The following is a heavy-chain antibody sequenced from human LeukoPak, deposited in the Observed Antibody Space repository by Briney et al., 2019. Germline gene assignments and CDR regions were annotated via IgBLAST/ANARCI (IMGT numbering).Heavy chain of an antibody. Sequence: GGSLRLSCVDSGFTFSAHYMDWVRQAPGKGLEWVGRVRNKANSYTTGYAASVKDRFIISRDGSKSSLYLQMNSLKIEDTAVYYCARSDSSGYLEAYWGQGTLVTVSS. V-gene: IGHV3-72*01. CDR3: ARSDSSGYLEAY. CDR1: GFTFSAHY. J-gene: IGHJ4*02. CDR2: VRNKANSYTT. D-gene: IGHD3-22*01.